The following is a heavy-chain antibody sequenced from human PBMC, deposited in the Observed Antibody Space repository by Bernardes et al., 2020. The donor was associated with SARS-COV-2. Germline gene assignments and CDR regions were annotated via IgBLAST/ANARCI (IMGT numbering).Heavy chain of an antibody. CDR3: ATVRLITFGGSPPAWFDP. CDR2: FDPEDGET. CDR1: GYTLTELS. D-gene: IGHD3-16*01. Sequence: ASVKVSCKVSGYTLTELSMHWVRQAPGKGLEWMGGFDPEDGETIYAQKFQGRVTMTEDTSTDTAYMELSSLRSEDTAGYYCATVRLITFGGSPPAWFDPWGQGTLVSVVS. V-gene: IGHV1-24*01. J-gene: IGHJ5*02.